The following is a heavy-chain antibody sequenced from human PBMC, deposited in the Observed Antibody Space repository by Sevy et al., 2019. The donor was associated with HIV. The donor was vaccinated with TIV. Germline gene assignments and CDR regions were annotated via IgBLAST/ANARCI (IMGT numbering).Heavy chain of an antibody. D-gene: IGHD3-10*01. J-gene: IGHJ3*01. CDR1: GFTFSSYP. V-gene: IGHV3-30-3*01. CDR3: VRETTMLPRGAFDF. CDR2: ISFDGTDK. Sequence: GSLRLSCAASGFTFSSYPMHWVRQAPGKGLEWVSFISFDGTDKYYAASVQGRFTITRDNSKNTLFLQMNSLRAEDTAFYYCVRETTMLPRGAFDFWGQGTMVTVSS.